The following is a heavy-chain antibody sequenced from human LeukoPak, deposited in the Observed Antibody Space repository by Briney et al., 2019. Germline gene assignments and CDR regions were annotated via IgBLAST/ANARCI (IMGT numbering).Heavy chain of an antibody. V-gene: IGHV1-46*01. CDR1: GYTFTSYY. D-gene: IGHD2-15*01. CDR2: INPSGGST. J-gene: IGHJ4*02. Sequence: GASVKVSCKASGYTFTSYYMHWVRQAPGQGLEWMGIINPSGGSTSYAQKFQGRVTITADESTSTAYMELSSLRSEDTAVYYCAADIVVVVAANERFDYWGQGTLVTVSS. CDR3: AADIVVVVAANERFDY.